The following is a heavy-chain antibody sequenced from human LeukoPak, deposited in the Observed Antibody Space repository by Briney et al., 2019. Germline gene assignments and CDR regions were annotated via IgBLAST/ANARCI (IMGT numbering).Heavy chain of an antibody. CDR1: GFTFSNAW. CDR2: INSKTDGGTT. V-gene: IGHV3-15*01. D-gene: IGHD5-24*01. CDR3: TVYNGLGSYSDY. Sequence: GGSLRLSCAASGFTFSNAWMSWVRQAPGRGLEWVGRINSKTDGGTTDYAAPVKGRFTISRDDSKNTLYLQMNSLKTEDTAVYYCTVYNGLGSYSDYWGQGTLVTVSS. J-gene: IGHJ4*02.